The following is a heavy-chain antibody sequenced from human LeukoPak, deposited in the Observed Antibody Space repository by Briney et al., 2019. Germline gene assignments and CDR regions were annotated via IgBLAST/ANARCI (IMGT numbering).Heavy chain of an antibody. CDR1: GFTFSNYW. CDR3: ARGGSHSFDY. D-gene: IGHD1-26*01. J-gene: IGHJ4*02. V-gene: IGHV3-7*03. CDR2: IKVDGSEK. Sequence: GGSLRLSCAASGFTFSNYWMTWVRQGPGKGLEWVANIKVDGSEKHYVDSVMGRFTISRDNAKNTLYLQMNSLRADDTAVYFCARGGSHSFDYWGQGILVTVSS.